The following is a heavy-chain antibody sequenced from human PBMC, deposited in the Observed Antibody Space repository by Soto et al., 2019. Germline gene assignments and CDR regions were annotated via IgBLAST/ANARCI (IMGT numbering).Heavy chain of an antibody. J-gene: IGHJ6*02. CDR1: GGTFSSYS. CDR3: ARAVVLTFTRFYDMDV. D-gene: IGHD3-9*01. CDR2: LIPMFGTT. V-gene: IGHV1-69*18. Sequence: QVQLVQSGAEVKTPGSSVKVSCKASGGTFSSYSINWVRQAPGQGLEWMGRLIPMFGTTDYAQRFQGRVTFTADESTSTASMDVTNLTSADTAVYYCARAVVLTFTRFYDMDVWGQGTTVTVSS.